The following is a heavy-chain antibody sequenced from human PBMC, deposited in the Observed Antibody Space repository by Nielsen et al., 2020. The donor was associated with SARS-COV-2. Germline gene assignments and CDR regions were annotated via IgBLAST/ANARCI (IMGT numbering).Heavy chain of an antibody. Sequence: GESLKISCAASGFTFSSYAMSWVRQAPGKGLEWVSVIYSGGSSTYYADSVKGRFTISRDNSKNTLYLQMNSLRAEDTAVYYCAKDHGERAFDYWGQGTLVTVSS. J-gene: IGHJ4*02. CDR1: GFTFSSYA. CDR2: IYSGGSST. CDR3: AKDHGERAFDY. V-gene: IGHV3-23*03. D-gene: IGHD3-10*01.